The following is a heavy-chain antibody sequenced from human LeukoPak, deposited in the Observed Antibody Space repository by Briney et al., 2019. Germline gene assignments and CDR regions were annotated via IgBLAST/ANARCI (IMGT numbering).Heavy chain of an antibody. CDR2: IIPIFGTA. CDR1: GYTFTSYY. Sequence: ASVKVSCKASGYTFTSYYMHWVRQAPGQGLEWMGGIIPIFGTANYAQKFQGRVTITADKSTSTAYMELSSLRSEDTAVYYCARGPITMIVVARGDYYYYYMDVWGKGTTVTVSS. V-gene: IGHV1-69*06. D-gene: IGHD3-22*01. J-gene: IGHJ6*03. CDR3: ARGPITMIVVARGDYYYYYMDV.